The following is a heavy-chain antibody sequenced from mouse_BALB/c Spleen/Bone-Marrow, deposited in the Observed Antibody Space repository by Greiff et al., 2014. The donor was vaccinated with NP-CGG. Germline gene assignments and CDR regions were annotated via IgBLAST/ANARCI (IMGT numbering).Heavy chain of an antibody. Sequence: VQLQQSGPELVKPGASMTISCTASGYSFTGYTIHWVQQSPGKSLEWIGLIYPYDGGTSYNQKFTGKATLTVDKSSSTAYMEQLSQTAEDSAGYYCARDYHGSSYGFAFWGQGTLVTVSA. J-gene: IGHJ3*01. D-gene: IGHD1-1*01. CDR2: IYPYDGGT. CDR3: ARDYHGSSYGFAF. V-gene: IGHV1-31*01. CDR1: GYSFTGYT.